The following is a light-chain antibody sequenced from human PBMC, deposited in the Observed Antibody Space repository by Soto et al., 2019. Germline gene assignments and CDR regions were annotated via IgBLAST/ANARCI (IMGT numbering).Light chain of an antibody. CDR3: SSYTSSSTYVV. Sequence: QSALTQPASVSGSPGQSITISCTGTSSDVGGYNYVSWYQQHPGKAPKLMIYDVSNRPSGVSNRFSGSKSGNTASLTISGLQAPDVADYYLSSYTSSSTYVVFGGGTKLTVL. V-gene: IGLV2-14*01. CDR1: SSDVGGYNY. J-gene: IGLJ2*01. CDR2: DVS.